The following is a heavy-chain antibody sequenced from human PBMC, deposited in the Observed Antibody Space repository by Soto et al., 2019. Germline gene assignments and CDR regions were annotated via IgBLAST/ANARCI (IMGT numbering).Heavy chain of an antibody. Sequence: GESLKISCKGSGYSFTSYWISWVRQMPGKVLEWMGRIDPSDSYTNYSPSFQGHVTISADKSISTAYLQWSSLKASDTAMYYCVKLRTTPTKDLSYHYFSIDVWGLGTKVNVSS. CDR3: VKLRTTPTKDLSYHYFSIDV. D-gene: IGHD3-16*01. J-gene: IGHJ6*02. CDR2: IDPSDSYT. CDR1: GYSFTSYW. V-gene: IGHV5-10-1*01.